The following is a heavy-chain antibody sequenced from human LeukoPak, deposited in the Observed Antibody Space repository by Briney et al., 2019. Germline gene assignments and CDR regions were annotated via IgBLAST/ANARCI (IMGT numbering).Heavy chain of an antibody. V-gene: IGHV3-23*01. CDR1: GFSFRTYS. CDR3: AREHDFWHEGGNWFGA. Sequence: GGSLRLSCLASGFSFRTYSVSWVRQAPGKGLEWVSALSDGKQVPYYADSVKGRFTVSGDISKNTVYLQLSSLRAEDTAVYYCAREHDFWHEGGNWFGAWGQGTLVTVSS. J-gene: IGHJ5*02. CDR2: LSDGKQVP. D-gene: IGHD3-3*01.